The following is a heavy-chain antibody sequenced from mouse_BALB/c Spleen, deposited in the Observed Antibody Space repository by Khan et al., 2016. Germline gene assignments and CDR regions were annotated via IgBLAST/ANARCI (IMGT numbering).Heavy chain of an antibody. CDR3: APFYSGFFLY. CDR2: IDTANGDN. Sequence: VQLQQSGAELVKPGASVKLSCTASGFNIKNTFLHWVKQRPEQGLEWVGRIDTANGDNTYDPNFKGKATITADTSSHTAYLHLSSLTYEDTAVSSCAPFYSGFFLYWSQGTSLPVSS. D-gene: IGHD2-2*01. J-gene: IGHJ2*02. CDR1: GFNIKNTF. V-gene: IGHV14-3*02.